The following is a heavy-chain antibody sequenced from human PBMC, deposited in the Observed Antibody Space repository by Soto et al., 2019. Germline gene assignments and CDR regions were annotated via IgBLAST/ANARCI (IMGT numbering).Heavy chain of an antibody. D-gene: IGHD3-16*01. CDR2: ISWNSGRI. CDR1: GFTFDDYA. J-gene: IGHJ6*02. V-gene: IGHV3-9*01. CDR3: TKARLWGGDGYNSYYYTAMDV. Sequence: HLVESGGGLVQPGMSLRLSCAASGFTFDDYAMYWVRQVPGKGLEWVSGISWNSGRIGYADSVKGRFTISRDNAKNSLYLQMNSLRPEDTALYYCTKARLWGGDGYNSYYYTAMDVWGQGTTVTVSS.